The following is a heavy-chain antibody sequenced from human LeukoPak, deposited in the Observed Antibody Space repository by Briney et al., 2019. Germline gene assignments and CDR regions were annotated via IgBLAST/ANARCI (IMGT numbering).Heavy chain of an antibody. CDR3: AKNLLGSAAFSWYFDL. D-gene: IGHD1-26*01. CDR1: GLTFSNYG. Sequence: PGGSLRLSCAASGLTFSNYGMSWVRQAPGKGLEWVSSITGGGGSTCVDSVQGRFTISRDNSKNALYLQMSSLRAEDTAVYYCAKNLLGSAAFSWYFDLWGRGTLVTVSS. J-gene: IGHJ2*01. CDR2: ITGGGGST. V-gene: IGHV3-23*01.